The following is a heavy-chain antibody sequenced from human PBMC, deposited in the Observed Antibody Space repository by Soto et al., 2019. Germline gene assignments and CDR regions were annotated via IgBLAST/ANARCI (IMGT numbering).Heavy chain of an antibody. D-gene: IGHD6-19*01. Sequence: TLSLTCTVSGGSISSGDYYWSWIRQPPGKGLEWIGYIYYSGSTYYNPSLKSRVTISVDTSKNQFSLNLNSVTAADTAVYYCARGKRRGGSSGWSLWGQGTLVTVSS. CDR2: IYYSGST. V-gene: IGHV4-30-4*01. J-gene: IGHJ4*02. CDR3: ARGKRRGGSSGWSL. CDR1: GGSISSGDYY.